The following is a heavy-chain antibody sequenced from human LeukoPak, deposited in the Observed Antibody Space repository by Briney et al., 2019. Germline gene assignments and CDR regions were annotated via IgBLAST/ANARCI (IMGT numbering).Heavy chain of an antibody. CDR3: ARDTGRFYDFWSSYRTPFDY. CDR2: INPNGDRT. J-gene: IGHJ4*02. D-gene: IGHD3-3*01. V-gene: IGHV1-46*01. CDR1: ENTFTNYY. Sequence: ASVKVSCKASENTFTNYYMHWVRQAPGQGLEWLGIINPNGDRTNYAQTFQGRVTMTRDTSTTTVYMEVRSLTFDDTAMYYCARDTGRFYDFWSSYRTPFDYWGQGTLVTVSS.